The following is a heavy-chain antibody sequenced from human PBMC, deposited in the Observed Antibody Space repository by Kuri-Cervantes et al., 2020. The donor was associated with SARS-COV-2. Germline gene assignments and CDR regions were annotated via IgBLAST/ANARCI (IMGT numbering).Heavy chain of an antibody. D-gene: IGHD2-2*01. CDR2: ISAYNGNT. Sequence: ASVKVSCKASGYTFTSYGISWVRQAPGQGLEWMGWISAYNGNTNYAQKLQGRVTMTTDTSTSTAYMELRSLRSDDTAVYYCARDLSGDIVVVPAIWGQGTLVTVSS. CDR3: ARDLSGDIVVVPAI. J-gene: IGHJ4*02. V-gene: IGHV1-18*01. CDR1: GYTFTSYG.